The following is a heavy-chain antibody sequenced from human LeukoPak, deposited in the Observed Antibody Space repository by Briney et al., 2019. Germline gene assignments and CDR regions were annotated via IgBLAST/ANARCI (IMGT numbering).Heavy chain of an antibody. J-gene: IGHJ4*02. CDR2: ISSSGSTI. CDR1: GFTSSSYE. D-gene: IGHD6-19*01. CDR3: AREDPGIAVAVDY. Sequence: GGSLRLSCAASGFTSSSYEMNWVRQAPGKGLEWVSYISSSGSTIYYADSVKGRFTISRDNAKNSLYLQMNSLRAEDTAIYYCAREDPGIAVAVDYWGQGTLVTVSS. V-gene: IGHV3-48*03.